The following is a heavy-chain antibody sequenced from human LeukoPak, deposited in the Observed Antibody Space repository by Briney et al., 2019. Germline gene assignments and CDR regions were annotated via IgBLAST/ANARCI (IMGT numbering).Heavy chain of an antibody. CDR1: GYAFASYW. V-gene: IGHV5-51*01. J-gene: IGHJ4*02. CDR3: ARFEVNHEDSSAYYYFDY. CDR2: LYPADSDI. D-gene: IGHD3-22*01. Sequence: GESLKISCRVFGYAFASYWIGWVRQVRGKGLEWMGILYPADSDIKYNPSFEGQVIFSADTSINTAYLQWNSLKASDTAMYYCARFEVNHEDSSAYYYFDYWGQGTLVTVSS.